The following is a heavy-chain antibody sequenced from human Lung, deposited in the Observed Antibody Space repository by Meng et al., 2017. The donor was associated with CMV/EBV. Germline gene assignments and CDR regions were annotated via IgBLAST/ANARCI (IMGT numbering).Heavy chain of an antibody. J-gene: IGHJ6*02. Sequence: SETLSLTCVISGDSVSRYGAAWNWIRQSPSRGLEWLGRTYFKSIWYTDYAVSVRSRIAINAETAGKQFSLQLRFVTPDDTALYYCARDNKAVDGSGWYDQYYYGIDVWXQGTTVXVSS. CDR3: ARDNKAVDGSGWYDQYYYGIDV. CDR2: TYFKSIWYT. V-gene: IGHV6-1*01. D-gene: IGHD6-19*01. CDR1: GDSVSRYGAA.